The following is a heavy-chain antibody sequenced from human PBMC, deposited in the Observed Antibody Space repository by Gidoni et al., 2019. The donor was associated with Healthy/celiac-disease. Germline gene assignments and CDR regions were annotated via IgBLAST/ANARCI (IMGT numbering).Heavy chain of an antibody. D-gene: IGHD6-13*01. J-gene: IGHJ3*02. V-gene: IGHV3-9*01. CDR2: ISWNSGSI. CDR1: GFTFDDYA. Sequence: EVQLVESGGGLVQPGRSLRLSCEASGFTFDDYAMHWVRQAPGKGLEWVSGISWNSGSIGYADSVKGRFTISRDNAKNSLYLQMNSLRAEETALYYCAKDTPLLGAAGEESAFDIWGQGTMVTVSS. CDR3: AKDTPLLGAAGEESAFDI.